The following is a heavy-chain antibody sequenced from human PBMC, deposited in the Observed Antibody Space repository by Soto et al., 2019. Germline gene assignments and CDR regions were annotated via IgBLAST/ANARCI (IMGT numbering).Heavy chain of an antibody. J-gene: IGHJ6*02. CDR3: AVAARPNYYYYGMDV. V-gene: IGHV1-69*06. D-gene: IGHD6-6*01. Sequence: SVKVSCKASGGTFSSYAISWVRQAPGQGLEWMGGIIPIFGTANYAQKFQGRVTITADKSTSTAYMELSSLRSEDTAVYYCAVAARPNYYYYGMDVWGQGTTVTSP. CDR1: GGTFSSYA. CDR2: IIPIFGTA.